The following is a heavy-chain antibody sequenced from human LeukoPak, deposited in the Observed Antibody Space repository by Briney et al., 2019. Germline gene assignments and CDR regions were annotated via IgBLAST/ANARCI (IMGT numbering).Heavy chain of an antibody. CDR3: ARLPLGDYGDRYAFDI. CDR2: IYYSGST. J-gene: IGHJ3*02. D-gene: IGHD4-17*01. V-gene: IGHV4-59*08. Sequence: SETLSLTCTVSGGSISSYYWSWIRQPPGKGLEWIGYIYYSGSTNYNPSLKSRVTISVDTSKNQFSLKLSSVTAADTAVYYCARLPLGDYGDRYAFDIWGQGTMVTASS. CDR1: GGSISSYY.